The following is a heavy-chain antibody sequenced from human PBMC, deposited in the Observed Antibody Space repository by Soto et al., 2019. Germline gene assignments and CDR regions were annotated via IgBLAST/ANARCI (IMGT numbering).Heavy chain of an antibody. V-gene: IGHV1-8*01. Sequence: EASVKVSCKASGYTFTSYDINWVRQATGQGLEWMGWMNPNSGNTGYAQKFQGRVTMTRNTSISTAYMELSSLRSEDTAVYYCARDRMYYDFWSGSGWFWFDPWGQGTLVTVSS. CDR1: GYTFTSYD. CDR2: MNPNSGNT. J-gene: IGHJ5*02. CDR3: ARDRMYYDFWSGSGWFWFDP. D-gene: IGHD3-3*01.